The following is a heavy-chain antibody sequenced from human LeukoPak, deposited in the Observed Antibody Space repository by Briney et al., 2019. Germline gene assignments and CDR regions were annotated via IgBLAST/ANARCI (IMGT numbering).Heavy chain of an antibody. D-gene: IGHD3-16*02. CDR2: MNPNSGNT. Sequence: ASVKVSCKASGYTFTSYGISWVRQAPGQGLEWMGWMNPNSGNTGYAQKFQGRVTITRNTSISTAYMELSSLRSEDTAVYYCARGSKNRNTFLPYYYYYMDVWGKGTTVTVSS. CDR3: ARGSKNRNTFLPYYYYYMDV. J-gene: IGHJ6*03. CDR1: GYTFTSYG. V-gene: IGHV1-8*03.